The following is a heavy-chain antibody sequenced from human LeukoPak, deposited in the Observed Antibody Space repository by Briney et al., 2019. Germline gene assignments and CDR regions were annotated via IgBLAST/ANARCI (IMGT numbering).Heavy chain of an antibody. CDR2: IKQDGSEK. J-gene: IGHJ5*02. CDR1: GFTFSSYW. Sequence: PGGSLRLSCAASGFTFSSYWMHWVRQAPGKGLEWVANIKQDGSEKYYVDSVKGRFTISRDNAKNSLYLQMNSLRAEDTAVYYCARDNPYSYDFWSGYSNWFDPWGQGTLVTVSS. V-gene: IGHV3-7*01. D-gene: IGHD3-3*01. CDR3: ARDNPYSYDFWSGYSNWFDP.